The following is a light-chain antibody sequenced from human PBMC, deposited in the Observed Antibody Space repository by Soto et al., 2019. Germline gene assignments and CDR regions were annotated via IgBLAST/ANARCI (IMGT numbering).Light chain of an antibody. V-gene: IGLV7-46*01. CDR2: DTS. CDR1: TGAVTSGHY. J-gene: IGLJ3*02. Sequence: QAVVTQEPSLTLSPGGTFNLTCSSSTGAVTSGHYPYWFQQKPGQAPRTLIYDTSNKHSWTPARFSGSLLGGKAALTLSGAQPEDEAEYYCLLSDRGARVFGGGTKLTVL. CDR3: LLSDRGARV.